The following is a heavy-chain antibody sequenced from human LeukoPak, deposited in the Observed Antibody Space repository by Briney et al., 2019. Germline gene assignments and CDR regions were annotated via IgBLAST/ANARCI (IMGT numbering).Heavy chain of an antibody. CDR3: AKDSYYYYIDV. Sequence: PGGSLRLSRAASGFTFRSYGMHWVRQAPGKGLEWVTFILYDGSNKYYTDSVKGRFTISRDNSKNTLYLQMNSLRTEDTAVYYCAKDSYYYYIDVWGKGTTVTVSS. V-gene: IGHV3-30*02. CDR1: GFTFRSYG. J-gene: IGHJ6*03. CDR2: ILYDGSNK.